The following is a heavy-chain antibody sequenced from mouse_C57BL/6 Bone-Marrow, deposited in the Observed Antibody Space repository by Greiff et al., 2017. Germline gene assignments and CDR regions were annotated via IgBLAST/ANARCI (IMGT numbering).Heavy chain of an antibody. CDR1: GFNIKDYY. D-gene: IGHD2-1*01. Sequence: VHVKQSGAELVKPGASVKLSCTASGFNIKDYYMHWVKQRTEQGLEWIGRIDPEDGETKYAPKFQGKATLTADTSSNTAYLQLSSLTSEDTAVYYCASNGNWEAMDYWGQGASVTVSS. V-gene: IGHV14-2*01. CDR2: IDPEDGET. J-gene: IGHJ4*01. CDR3: ASNGNWEAMDY.